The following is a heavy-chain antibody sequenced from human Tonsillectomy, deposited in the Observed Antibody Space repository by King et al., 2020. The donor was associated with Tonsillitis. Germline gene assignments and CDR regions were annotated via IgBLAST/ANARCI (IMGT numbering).Heavy chain of an antibody. V-gene: IGHV3-30-3*01. J-gene: IGHJ4*02. D-gene: IGHD2-15*01. CDR1: GFTFSNYA. CDR3: ARAHCTGGSCYYFDY. Sequence: VQLVESGGGVVQPGRSLRLSCAASGFTFSNYAMHWVRQAPGKGLEWVAVIPYDGSNKYYADSVKGRFTISRDNSKNTLYLQMNSLRAEDTAVYNCARAHCTGGSCYYFDYWGQGTLVTVSS. CDR2: IPYDGSNK.